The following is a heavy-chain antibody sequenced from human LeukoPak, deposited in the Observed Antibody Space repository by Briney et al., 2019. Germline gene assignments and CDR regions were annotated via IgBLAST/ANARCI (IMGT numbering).Heavy chain of an antibody. CDR2: ISSSGSTI. V-gene: IGHV3-11*04. CDR1: GFTFSDYY. J-gene: IGHJ4*02. Sequence: PGGSLRLSCAASGFTFSDYYMSWIRQAPGKGLEWVSYISSSGSTIYYADSVKGRFTISRDNAKNSLYLQMNSLRAEDTAVYYCAREAPRVDTAPIDYWGQGTLVTVSS. CDR3: AREAPRVDTAPIDY. D-gene: IGHD5-18*01.